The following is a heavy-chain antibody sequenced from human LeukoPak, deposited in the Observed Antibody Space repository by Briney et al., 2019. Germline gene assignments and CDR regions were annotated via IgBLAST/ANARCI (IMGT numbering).Heavy chain of an antibody. Sequence: GGSLRLSCAASGFTFRSYSMNWVRQAPGKGLEWLSYISSGSGTIYYADSVKGRFTISRDNAKNSLYLQMNSLRAEDTAVYYCVRDHHRRLYDNQARDTFDIWGQGTMVTVSS. J-gene: IGHJ3*02. CDR3: VRDHHRRLYDNQARDTFDI. CDR2: ISSGSGTI. CDR1: GFTFRSYS. D-gene: IGHD3-22*01. V-gene: IGHV3-48*01.